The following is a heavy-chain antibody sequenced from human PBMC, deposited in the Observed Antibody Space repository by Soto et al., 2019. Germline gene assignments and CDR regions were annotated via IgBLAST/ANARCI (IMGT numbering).Heavy chain of an antibody. J-gene: IGHJ5*01. D-gene: IGHD2-15*01. V-gene: IGHV4-39*01. CDR3: AKGYCSGGSCYWNWFDS. CDR2: MYYSGTT. Sequence: QLQLQESGPGLLKPSETLSLTCTVSSGSISSSDYSWGWIRQPPGKGLEWIGSMYYSGTTYYNPSLKSRVTRSADTSKKQCSLKLSSVSAADTAVYYCAKGYCSGGSCYWNWFDSWGQGTLVTVSS. CDR1: SGSISSSDYS.